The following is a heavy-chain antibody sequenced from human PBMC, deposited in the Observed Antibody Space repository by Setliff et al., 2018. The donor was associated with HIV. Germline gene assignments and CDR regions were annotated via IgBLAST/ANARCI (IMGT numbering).Heavy chain of an antibody. J-gene: IGHJ4*02. D-gene: IGHD3-3*01. CDR2: IYTRGSV. CDR3: TREFFY. Sequence: SETLSLTCTVSGDFISSGNFHWNWIRQPAGKGPEWIGLIYTRGSVSYNPSLMSRVTISLDTSKNQLSLKLSSVTAADTAVYYRTREFFYWGQGILVTVSS. CDR1: GDFISSGNFH. V-gene: IGHV4-61*02.